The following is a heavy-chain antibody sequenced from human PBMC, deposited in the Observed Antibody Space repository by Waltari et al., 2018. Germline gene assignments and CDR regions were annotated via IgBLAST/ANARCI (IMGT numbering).Heavy chain of an antibody. Sequence: QVQLVQSGAEVKKPGSSVKVSCKASGGTFSSYAISWVRQAPGQGLEWMGGIIPIFGTANYAQKFQGRVTITTDESTSTAYMGLSSLRSEDTAVYYCARAGCSGGSCSIDAFDIWGQGTMVTVSS. D-gene: IGHD2-15*01. J-gene: IGHJ3*02. CDR1: GGTFSSYA. CDR2: IIPIFGTA. V-gene: IGHV1-69*05. CDR3: ARAGCSGGSCSIDAFDI.